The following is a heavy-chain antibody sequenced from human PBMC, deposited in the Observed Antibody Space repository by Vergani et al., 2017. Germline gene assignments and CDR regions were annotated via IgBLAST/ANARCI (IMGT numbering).Heavy chain of an antibody. Sequence: QVQLVQSGAEVKKPGASVKVSCKVSGYTLTELSMHWVRQAPGKGLEWMGGFDPEDGETIYAQKFQGRVTMTEDTSTDTAYMELSSLRSEDTAVYYCATFPKNCQLLSSLFDYWGQGTLVTVSS. D-gene: IGHD2-2*01. CDR1: GYTLTELS. CDR2: FDPEDGET. V-gene: IGHV1-24*01. J-gene: IGHJ4*02. CDR3: ATFPKNCQLLSSLFDY.